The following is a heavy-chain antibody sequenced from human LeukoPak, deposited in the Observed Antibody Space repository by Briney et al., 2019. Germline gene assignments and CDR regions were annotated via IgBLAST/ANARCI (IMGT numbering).Heavy chain of an antibody. J-gene: IGHJ4*02. CDR3: ARGLNFDWLSPFDY. Sequence: GASVKVSCKASGYTFTSYYMHSVRQAPGQGLEWMGIINPGGGSTTYAQKFQGRVTMTRDTSTSTVYMEPSSLRSEDTAVYFCARGLNFDWLSPFDYWGQGTLVTVSS. D-gene: IGHD3-9*01. CDR2: INPGGGST. V-gene: IGHV1-46*01. CDR1: GYTFTSYY.